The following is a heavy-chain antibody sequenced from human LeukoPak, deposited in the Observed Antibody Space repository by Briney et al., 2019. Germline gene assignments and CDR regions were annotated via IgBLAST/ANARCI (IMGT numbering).Heavy chain of an antibody. D-gene: IGHD3-3*01. J-gene: IGHJ4*02. CDR1: GYTFTGYY. V-gene: IGHV1-2*04. CDR2: INPNSGGT. CDR3: ASMSGYYPSYYFDY. Sequence: ASVKVSCKASGYTFTGYYMHWVRQAPGQGLEWMGWINPNSGGTNYAQKFQGWVTMTTDTSTSTAYMEVRSLRSDDTAVYYCASMSGYYPSYYFDYWGQGTLVTVSS.